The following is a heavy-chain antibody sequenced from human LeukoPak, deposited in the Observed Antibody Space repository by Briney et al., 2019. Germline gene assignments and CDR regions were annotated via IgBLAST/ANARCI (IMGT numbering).Heavy chain of an antibody. D-gene: IGHD6-19*01. V-gene: IGHV3-74*01. CDR3: VRVRGAVAATPLEFDY. J-gene: IGHJ4*02. CDR1: GFTFSRYW. Sequence: GGSLRLSCAASGFTFSRYWMHWVRQAPGKGLVWVSQINPDGSSTRYADSVKGRFTISRDNAKNTLYLQMNSLRAEDTAVYYCVRVRGAVAATPLEFDYWGQGTLVTVSS. CDR2: INPDGSST.